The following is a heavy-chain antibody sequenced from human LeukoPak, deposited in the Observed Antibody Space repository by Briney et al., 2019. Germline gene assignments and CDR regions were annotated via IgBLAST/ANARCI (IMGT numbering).Heavy chain of an antibody. CDR3: AKDSAQWLVRGNFDY. V-gene: IGHV3-7*03. CDR1: GFTFSSYW. CDR2: IKQDGSEK. J-gene: IGHJ4*02. D-gene: IGHD6-19*01. Sequence: GGSLRLSCAASGFTFSSYWMSWVRQAPGKGLEWVANIKQDGSEKYYVDSVKGRFTISRDNAKNSLYLQMNSLRAEDTAVYYCAKDSAQWLVRGNFDYWGQGTLVTVSS.